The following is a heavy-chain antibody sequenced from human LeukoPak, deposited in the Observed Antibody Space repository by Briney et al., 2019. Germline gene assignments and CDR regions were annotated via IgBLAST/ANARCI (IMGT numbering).Heavy chain of an antibody. CDR3: ARSLWFGESDYFDY. CDR2: IIPIFGTA. CDR1: GGTFSSYA. J-gene: IGHJ4*02. V-gene: IGHV1-69*05. D-gene: IGHD3-10*01. Sequence: GASVKVSCKASGGTFSSYAISWVRQPPGQGLEWMGRIIPIFGTANYAQKFQGRVTITTDESTSTAYMELSSLRSEDTAVYYCARSLWFGESDYFDYWGQGTLVTVSS.